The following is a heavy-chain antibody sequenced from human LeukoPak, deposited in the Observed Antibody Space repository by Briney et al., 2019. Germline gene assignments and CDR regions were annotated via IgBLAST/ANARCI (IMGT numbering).Heavy chain of an antibody. CDR1: GFTFSSYS. J-gene: IGHJ3*02. V-gene: IGHV3-48*01. Sequence: GGSLRLSCAASGFTFSSYSMNWVRQAPGKGLEWVSYISSSSSTLYYADSVKGRFTIPRDNAKNSLYMQMNSLRAEDTAVYYCARDPFRRITMVRDAFDIWGQGTMVTVSS. CDR3: ARDPFRRITMVRDAFDI. CDR2: ISSSSSTL. D-gene: IGHD3-10*01.